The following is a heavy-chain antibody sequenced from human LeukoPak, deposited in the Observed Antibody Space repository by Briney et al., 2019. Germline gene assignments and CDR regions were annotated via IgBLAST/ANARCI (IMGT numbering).Heavy chain of an antibody. CDR2: ISVNSNYI. J-gene: IGHJ4*02. V-gene: IGHV3-21*01. CDR1: GFTFRSFS. CDR3: AKDRSMVRGASDS. Sequence: GGSLRLSCAASGFTFRSFSMNWVRQAPGKGLEWVSSISVNSNYIYYADSVKGRFTISRDNAKNSVYLQMNSLRAEDTAVYYCAKDRSMVRGASDSWGQGTLVTVSS. D-gene: IGHD3-10*01.